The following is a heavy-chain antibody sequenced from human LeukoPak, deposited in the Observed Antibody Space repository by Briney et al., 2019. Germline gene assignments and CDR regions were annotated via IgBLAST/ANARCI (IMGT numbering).Heavy chain of an antibody. V-gene: IGHV3-48*03. D-gene: IGHD2-21*01. Sequence: PGGSLRLSCAASGFTFSSYEMNWVRQAPGKGLEWVSYISSSGSTVYYADSVKGRFTISRDNAMNSLYLQMNSLRAEDTAVYYCAKDRANSESYYYGMDVWGQGTTVTVSS. J-gene: IGHJ6*02. CDR1: GFTFSSYE. CDR3: AKDRANSESYYYGMDV. CDR2: ISSSGSTV.